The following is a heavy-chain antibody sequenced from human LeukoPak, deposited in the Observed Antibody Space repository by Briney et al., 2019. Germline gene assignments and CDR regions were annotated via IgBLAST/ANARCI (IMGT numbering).Heavy chain of an antibody. CDR2: INPNSGGT. CDR1: GYTFTGYY. V-gene: IGHV1-2*02. CDR3: ARGYGDYGNY. Sequence: ASVTVSCKASGYTFTGYYMHWVRQAPGQGLEWMGWINPNSGGTNYAQKFQGRVAMTRDTSISTAYMELSRLRSDDAAVYYCARGYGDYGNYWGQGTLVTVSS. D-gene: IGHD4-17*01. J-gene: IGHJ4*02.